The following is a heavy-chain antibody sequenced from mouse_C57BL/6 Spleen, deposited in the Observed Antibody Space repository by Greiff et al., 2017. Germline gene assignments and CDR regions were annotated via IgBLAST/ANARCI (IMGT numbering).Heavy chain of an antibody. CDR3: ARGHGSSWYFDV. CDR2: INYDGSST. V-gene: IGHV5-16*01. D-gene: IGHD1-1*01. J-gene: IGHJ1*03. Sequence: EVKLVESEGGLVQPGSSMKLSCTASGFTFSDYYMAWVRQVPEKGLEWVANINYDGSSTYYLDSLKSRFIISRDNAKNILYLQMSSLKSEDTATYYCARGHGSSWYFDVWGTGTTVTVSS. CDR1: GFTFSDYY.